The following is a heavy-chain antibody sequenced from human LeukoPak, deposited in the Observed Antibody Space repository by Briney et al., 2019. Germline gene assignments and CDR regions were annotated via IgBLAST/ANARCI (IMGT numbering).Heavy chain of an antibody. CDR1: GFTFSSYA. CDR2: IKQDGSEK. Sequence: GGSLRLSCAASGFTFSSYAMSWVRQAPGKGLEWVANIKQDGSEKYYVDSVKGRFTISRDNAKNSLYLQMNSLRAEDTAVYYCARRSPPGIAAAGTLGGMDVWGQGTTVTVSS. J-gene: IGHJ6*02. CDR3: ARRSPPGIAAAGTLGGMDV. D-gene: IGHD6-13*01. V-gene: IGHV3-7*01.